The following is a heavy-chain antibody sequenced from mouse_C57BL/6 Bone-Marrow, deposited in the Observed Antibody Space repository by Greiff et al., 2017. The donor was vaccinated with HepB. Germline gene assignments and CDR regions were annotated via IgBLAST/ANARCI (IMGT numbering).Heavy chain of an antibody. V-gene: IGHV1-52*01. Sequence: QVQLQQPGAELVRPGSSVKLSCKASGYTFTSYWMHWVKQRPIQGLEWIGNIDPSDSETHYNQKFKDKATLTVDKSSSTAYMQLSSLTSEDSAVYYCAREGAGQLRLPEMFDYWGQGTTLTVSS. CDR3: AREGAGQLRLPEMFDY. CDR2: IDPSDSET. CDR1: GYTFTSYW. D-gene: IGHD3-2*02. J-gene: IGHJ2*01.